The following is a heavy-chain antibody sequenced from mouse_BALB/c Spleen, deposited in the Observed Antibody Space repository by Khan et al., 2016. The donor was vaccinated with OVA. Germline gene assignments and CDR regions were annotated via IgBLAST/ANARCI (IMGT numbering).Heavy chain of an antibody. CDR2: IWAGGRE. CDR1: GFSLTSYG. V-gene: IGHV2-9*02. CDR3: ARLEDL. Sequence: QVQLQQSGPGLVAPSQSLSITCTVSGFSLTSYGVHWVQQPPGKGLEWLGVIWAGGREKYNAAVMSSLSISKDNSKGPVFLKMNSLQTEDTAMYYCARLEDLWGQGTTLTVSS. J-gene: IGHJ2*01.